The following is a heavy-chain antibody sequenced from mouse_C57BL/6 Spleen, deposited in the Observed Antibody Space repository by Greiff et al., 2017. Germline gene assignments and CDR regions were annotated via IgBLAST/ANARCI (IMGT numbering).Heavy chain of an antibody. CDR1: GFNIKDYY. CDR2: IDPEDGDT. V-gene: IGHV14-1*01. J-gene: IGHJ1*03. D-gene: IGHD1-1*01. Sequence: EVKLMESGAELVRPGASVKLSCTASGFNIKDYYMHWVKQRPEQGLEWIGRIDPEDGDTEYAPKFQGKATMTADTSSNTAYLQLSSLTSEDTAVYYCTTQSYYYGSSYWYFDVWGTGTTVTVSS. CDR3: TTQSYYYGSSYWYFDV.